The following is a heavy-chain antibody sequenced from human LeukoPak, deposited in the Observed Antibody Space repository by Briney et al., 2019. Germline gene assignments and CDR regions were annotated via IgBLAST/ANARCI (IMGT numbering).Heavy chain of an antibody. J-gene: IGHJ4*02. V-gene: IGHV3-64*01. D-gene: IGHD5-12*01. CDR2: VSSDGGST. Sequence: GGSLRLSCAASGFPLSSYAMQWVRQTPTKGLEYVCAVSSDGGSTFCANSMKGRFAISRDNSKNMLYLQMGGLVHEDTGVYYCARDGLARNDYWGQGTLVTVSS. CDR3: ARDGLARNDY. CDR1: GFPLSSYA.